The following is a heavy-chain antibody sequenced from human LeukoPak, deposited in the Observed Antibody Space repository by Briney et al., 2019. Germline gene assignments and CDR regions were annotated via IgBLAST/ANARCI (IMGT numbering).Heavy chain of an antibody. CDR3: ARGLGGGNSICFDY. CDR2: INHSGST. CDR1: GGSFSDYY. V-gene: IGHV4-34*01. D-gene: IGHD4-23*01. J-gene: IGHJ4*02. Sequence: SETLPLTCAVYGGSFSDYYWSWIRQPPGKGLEWVGEINHSGSTNYNPSLKSRVTISVDTSKNQFSLKLSSVTAADTAVYYCARGLGGGNSICFDYWGQGPLVTVSS.